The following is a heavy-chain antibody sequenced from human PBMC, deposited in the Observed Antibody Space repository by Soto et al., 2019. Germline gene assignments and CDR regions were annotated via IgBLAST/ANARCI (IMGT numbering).Heavy chain of an antibody. D-gene: IGHD2-2*01. V-gene: IGHV1-69*01. CDR1: GGTFSSYA. Sequence: QVQLVQSGAEVKKPGSSVKVSCKASGGTFSSYAISWVRQAPGQGLEWMGGIIPIFGTANYAQKFQGRVTITADESTSTAYMELSSLRSEDTAVYSCAVRRAIVVVPAAKVGMDVWGQGTTVTVSS. J-gene: IGHJ6*02. CDR3: AVRRAIVVVPAAKVGMDV. CDR2: IIPIFGTA.